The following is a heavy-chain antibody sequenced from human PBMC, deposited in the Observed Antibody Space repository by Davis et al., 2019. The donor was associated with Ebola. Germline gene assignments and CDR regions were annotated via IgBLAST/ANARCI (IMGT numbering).Heavy chain of an antibody. D-gene: IGHD4-17*01. CDR2: IKQDGSEK. J-gene: IGHJ4*02. V-gene: IGHV3-7*01. Sequence: GESLKISCAASGFTFSNYLMSWVRQAPGKGLEWVANIKQDGSEKYYVDSVKGRFTISRDNSKNTLYLQVNSLRVEDTAVYYCAKGGGYGDYRLLAIKAFDYWGQGTLVTVSS. CDR3: AKGGGYGDYRLLAIKAFDY. CDR1: GFTFSNYL.